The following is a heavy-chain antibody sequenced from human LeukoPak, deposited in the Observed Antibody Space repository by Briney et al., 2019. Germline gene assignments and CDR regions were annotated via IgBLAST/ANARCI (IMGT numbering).Heavy chain of an antibody. D-gene: IGHD3-3*01. CDR2: IYYSGST. V-gene: IGHV4-39*07. J-gene: IGHJ4*02. CDR1: GGSISSSSYY. Sequence: SETLSLTCTDSGGSISSSSYYWGWIRQPPGKGLEWIGSIYYSGSTYYNPSLKSRVTISVDTSKNQFSLKLSSVTAADTAVYYCARGAERSIFGVVIIFDYWGQGTLVTVSS. CDR3: ARGAERSIFGVVIIFDY.